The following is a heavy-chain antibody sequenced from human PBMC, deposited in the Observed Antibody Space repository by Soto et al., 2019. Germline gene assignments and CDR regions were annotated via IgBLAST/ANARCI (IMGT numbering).Heavy chain of an antibody. V-gene: IGHV1-2*02. CDR3: ARLEKQNLAFDY. Sequence: ASVKVSCKACGDTFTGYYMHWVRQAPGQGLEWMGWINPNSGGTNYAQKFQGRVSMTRDTSITTAYMELSRLRSDDTAVYYCARLEKQNLAFDYWGQGTPVNVSS. J-gene: IGHJ4*02. D-gene: IGHD3-3*01. CDR2: INPNSGGT. CDR1: GDTFTGYY.